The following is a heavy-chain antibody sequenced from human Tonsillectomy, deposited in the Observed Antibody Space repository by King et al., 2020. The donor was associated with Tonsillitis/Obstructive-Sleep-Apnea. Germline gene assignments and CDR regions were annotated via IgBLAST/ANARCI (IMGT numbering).Heavy chain of an antibody. CDR2: FDYSGST. CDR3: ARQGSGYEALPYYYGMDV. Sequence: QLQESGPGLVKPSETLSLTCSVSGGSISSSNYYWGWIRQPPGKGLEWIGSFDYSGSTYYNPSLKSRVTISVDTSKNQFSLKLSSVTAADTAVFYCARQGSGYEALPYYYGMDVWGQGTTVTVSS. CDR1: GGSISSSNYY. V-gene: IGHV4-39*01. J-gene: IGHJ6*02. D-gene: IGHD3-10*01.